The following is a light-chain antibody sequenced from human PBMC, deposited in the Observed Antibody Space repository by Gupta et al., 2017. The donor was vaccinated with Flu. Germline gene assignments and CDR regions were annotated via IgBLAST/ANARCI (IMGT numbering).Light chain of an antibody. CDR1: QSVSSY. Sequence: EIALTQCPATLSLSPGERATLSLSASQSVSSYLAWYQQKPAQAPRLLIYYASNRAPAIPARFSGGGSGTAFTLTISSLEPEEFAVYYCQQRSNWAPLTFGGGTKVEIK. V-gene: IGKV3-11*01. CDR2: YAS. J-gene: IGKJ4*01. CDR3: QQRSNWAPLT.